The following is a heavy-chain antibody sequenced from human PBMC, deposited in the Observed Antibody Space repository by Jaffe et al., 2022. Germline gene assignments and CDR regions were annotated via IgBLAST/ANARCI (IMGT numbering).Heavy chain of an antibody. D-gene: IGHD3-10*01. CDR2: ISGSGGST. J-gene: IGHJ6*03. CDR3: AKAALPGELFSTSNLYYYYYMDV. CDR1: GFTFSSYA. V-gene: IGHV3-23*01. Sequence: EVQLLESGGGLVQPGGSLRLSCAASGFTFSSYAMSWVRQAPGKGLEWVSAISGSGGSTYYADSVKGRFTISRDNSKNTLYLQMNSLRAEDTAVYYCAKAALPGELFSTSNLYYYYYMDVWGKGTTVTVSS.